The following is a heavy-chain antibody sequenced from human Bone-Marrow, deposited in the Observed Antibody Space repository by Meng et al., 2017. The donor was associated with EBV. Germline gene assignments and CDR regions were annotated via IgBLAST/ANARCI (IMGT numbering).Heavy chain of an antibody. D-gene: IGHD2-15*01. Sequence: EVQLVESGGGLVKPGGSLRLSCAASGFTFSSYSMNWVRQVPGKGLEWASSISSSSSYIYYADSVKGRFTISRDNAKNSLYLQMNSLRAEDTAVYYCARVLYCSGGSCRDYWGQGTLVTVSS. CDR1: GFTFSSYS. CDR2: ISSSSSYI. CDR3: ARVLYCSGGSCRDY. J-gene: IGHJ4*02. V-gene: IGHV3-21*01.